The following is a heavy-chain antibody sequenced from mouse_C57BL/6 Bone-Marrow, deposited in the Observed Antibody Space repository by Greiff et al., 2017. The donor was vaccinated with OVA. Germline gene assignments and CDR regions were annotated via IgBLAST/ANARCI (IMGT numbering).Heavy chain of an antibody. CDR3: ARETVVARGGFAY. J-gene: IGHJ3*01. V-gene: IGHV5-4*01. CDR2: ISDGGSYT. CDR1: GFTFSSYA. Sequence: VQRVESGGGLVKPGGSLKLSCAASGFTFSSYAMSWVRQTPEKRLEWVATISDGGSYTYYPDNVKGRFTISRDNAKNNLYLQMSHLKSEDTAMYYCARETVVARGGFAYWGQGTLVTVSA. D-gene: IGHD1-1*01.